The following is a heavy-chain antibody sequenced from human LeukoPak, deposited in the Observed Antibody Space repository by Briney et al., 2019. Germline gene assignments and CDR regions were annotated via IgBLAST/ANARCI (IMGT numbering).Heavy chain of an antibody. CDR3: ARCEDSSGIGLDY. Sequence: PGESLKISCKGSEYSFTSYWIGWVRQMPGKGLEWMGIIYPGDSDTRYSPSFQGQVTISADKSISTAYLQWSSLKASDTAMYYCARCEDSSGIGLDYWGQGTLVTVSS. V-gene: IGHV5-51*01. D-gene: IGHD3-22*01. CDR1: EYSFTSYW. J-gene: IGHJ4*02. CDR2: IYPGDSDT.